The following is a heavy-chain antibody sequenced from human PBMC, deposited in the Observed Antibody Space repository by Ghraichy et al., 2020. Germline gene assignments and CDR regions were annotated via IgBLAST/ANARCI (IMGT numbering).Heavy chain of an antibody. V-gene: IGHV3-74*01. CDR1: GFTFSKHW. J-gene: IGHJ2*01. Sequence: LSLTCAVSGFTFSKHWMHWVRQPPGKGLVWVSRIKSDGRITSYADSVKGRFTISRDNAKNTLFLQMNSLRAEDTAVYYCAREDYDDDGWYFDLWGRGTLVTVSS. D-gene: IGHD4-17*01. CDR2: IKSDGRIT. CDR3: AREDYDDDGWYFDL.